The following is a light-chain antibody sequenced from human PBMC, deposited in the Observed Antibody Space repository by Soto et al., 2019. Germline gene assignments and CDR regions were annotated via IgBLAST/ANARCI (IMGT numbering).Light chain of an antibody. V-gene: IGKV3-15*01. CDR2: GAS. CDR1: QSVSSN. J-gene: IGKJ1*01. CDR3: QQYTNCPRT. Sequence: EIVMTQSPATLSVSPGERATLSCRASQSVSSNLAWYQQKPGQAPRLLIYGASTRATGIPARFSGSGSGTEFTLTISSLQSEDFAVYYCQQYTNCPRTFGQGTKVEIK.